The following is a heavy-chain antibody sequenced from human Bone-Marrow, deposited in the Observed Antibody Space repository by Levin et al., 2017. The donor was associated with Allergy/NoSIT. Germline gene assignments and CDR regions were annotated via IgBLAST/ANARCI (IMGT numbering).Heavy chain of an antibody. V-gene: IGHV3-23*01. D-gene: IGHD2-2*01. CDR3: VRSDCSRSPECRLFDY. J-gene: IGHJ4*02. Sequence: GGSLRLSCAASGFTFSNHAMNWVRQTAGKGLEWVSGMSGSDDGTYYADSVKGRFTISRDKSTSTLYLQMNSLRVEDTALYYCVRSDCSRSPECRLFDYWGQGTLVIVSS. CDR1: GFTFSNHA. CDR2: MSGSDDGT.